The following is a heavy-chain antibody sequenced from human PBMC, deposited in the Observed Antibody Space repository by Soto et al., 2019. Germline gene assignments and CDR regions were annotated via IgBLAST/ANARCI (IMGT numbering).Heavy chain of an antibody. CDR2: ISYDGSNK. V-gene: IGHV3-30*18. Sequence: QVQLVESGGGVVQPGRSLTLSCAASDFTFSSYGIHWVRQAPGKGLEWVAVISYDGSNKQYGDSVKGRFTMSRDNSKNTVHLQMHSLRVEDTAVYYCAKDTYYHDSSGYYVFDYWGQGTLVTVSS. CDR1: DFTFSSYG. J-gene: IGHJ4*02. CDR3: AKDTYYHDSSGYYVFDY. D-gene: IGHD3-22*01.